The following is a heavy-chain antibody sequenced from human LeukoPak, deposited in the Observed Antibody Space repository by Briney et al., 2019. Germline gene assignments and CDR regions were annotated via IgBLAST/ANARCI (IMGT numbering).Heavy chain of an antibody. CDR1: GGSFSGYY. V-gene: IGHV4-34*01. Sequence: SETLSLTCAVYGGSFSGYYWNWIRQPPGKGLEWMGEINHRGSTNNNPSLKSRVTISVDTSKNQYSLKLSSVTAADTAVYYCARFSLGYDAFDIWGQGTMVTVSS. CDR2: INHRGST. CDR3: ARFSLGYDAFDI. J-gene: IGHJ3*02. D-gene: IGHD3-22*01.